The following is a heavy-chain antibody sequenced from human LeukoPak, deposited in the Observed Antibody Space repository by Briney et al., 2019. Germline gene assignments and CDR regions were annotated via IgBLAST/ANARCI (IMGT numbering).Heavy chain of an antibody. J-gene: IGHJ6*03. D-gene: IGHD5-18*01. CDR3: AKVDTARRFPYYYYYMDV. CDR2: ISGSGGST. CDR1: GFTFSSYA. V-gene: IGHV3-23*01. Sequence: GGSLRLSCAASGFTFSSYAMTWVRQAPGKGLEWVSAISGSGGSTYYADSVKGRFTISRDNSKNTLYLQMNSLRAEDTAVYYCAKVDTARRFPYYYYYMDVWGKGTTVTVSS.